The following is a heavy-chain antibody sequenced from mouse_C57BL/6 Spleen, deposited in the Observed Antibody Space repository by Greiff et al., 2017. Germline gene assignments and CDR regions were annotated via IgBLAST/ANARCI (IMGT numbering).Heavy chain of an antibody. CDR2: ISGGGGNT. CDR1: GFTFSSYT. CDR3: ASIYYYGSEGFDY. Sequence: EVQVVESGGGLVKPGGSLKLSCAASGFTFSSYTMSWVRQTPEKRLEWVATISGGGGNTYYPDSVKGRFTISRDNAKNTLYLQMSSLRSEDTALYYCASIYYYGSEGFDYWGQGTTLTVSS. D-gene: IGHD1-1*01. V-gene: IGHV5-9*01. J-gene: IGHJ2*01.